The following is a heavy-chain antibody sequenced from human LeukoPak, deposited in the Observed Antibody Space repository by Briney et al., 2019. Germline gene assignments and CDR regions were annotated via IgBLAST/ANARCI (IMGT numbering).Heavy chain of an antibody. CDR2: IKQDGSQ. Sequence: GGSLRLSCAASGFTFSRHWMGWVRQAPGKGLEWVANIKQDGSQYYVASVKGRFIISRDNAKNSLSLQMNSLRAEDTAVYYCATFAGVVPGGLLLWGKGTTVIVSS. J-gene: IGHJ6*04. CDR3: ATFAGVVPGGLLL. D-gene: IGHD2-2*01. V-gene: IGHV3-7*01. CDR1: GFTFSRHW.